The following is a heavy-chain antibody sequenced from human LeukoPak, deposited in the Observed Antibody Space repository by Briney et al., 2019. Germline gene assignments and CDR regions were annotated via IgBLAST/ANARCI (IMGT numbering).Heavy chain of an antibody. J-gene: IGHJ4*02. D-gene: IGHD4-23*01. CDR3: AKGDYGGNLAYFDY. CDR1: GFTFSSYA. CDR2: ISGSGGST. V-gene: IGHV3-23*01. Sequence: PGGSLRLSCAASGFTFSSYAMSWVRQAPGKGLEWVSVISGSGGSTYYADSVKGRFTISRDNSKNTLYLQMSRLRAEDTAVYYCAKGDYGGNLAYFDYWGQGTLVTVSS.